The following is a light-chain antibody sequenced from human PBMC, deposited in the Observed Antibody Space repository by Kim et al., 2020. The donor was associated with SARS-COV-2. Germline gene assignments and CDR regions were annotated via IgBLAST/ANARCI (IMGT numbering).Light chain of an antibody. V-gene: IGKV1-8*01. J-gene: IGKJ2*01. CDR2: AAS. CDR1: QGISSY. CDR3: QQYYSYPHT. Sequence: AIRMTQSPSSFSASTGDRVTITCRASQGISSYLAWYQQKPGKAPKLLIYAASTLQSGVPSRFSGSGSGTDFTLTISCLQSEGFATYYCQQYYSYPHTCGQGTKLEIK.